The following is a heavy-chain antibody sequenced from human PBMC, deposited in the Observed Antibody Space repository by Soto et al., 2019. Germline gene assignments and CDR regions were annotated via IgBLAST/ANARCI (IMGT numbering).Heavy chain of an antibody. CDR3: AKDHLTTTVTTVGY. J-gene: IGHJ4*02. CDR1: GFTFSNYG. V-gene: IGHV3-30*18. Sequence: QVQLVESGGGVVKPGRSLRLSCAASGFTFSNYGMHWVRQAPGKGLEWVAVISYHGSDKYYADSVKGRFTISRDNSKNTLYLQMDSLRAEDTVVYYCAKDHLTTTVTTVGYWGQGTLVTVSS. D-gene: IGHD4-17*01. CDR2: ISYHGSDK.